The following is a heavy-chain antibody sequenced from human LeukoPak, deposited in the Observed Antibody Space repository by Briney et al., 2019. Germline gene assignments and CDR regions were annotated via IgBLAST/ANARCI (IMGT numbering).Heavy chain of an antibody. Sequence: SETLSLTCTVSGGSISSYYWSWIRQPPGKGLEWIGYIYYSGTTNYNPSLKSRVTILVDTSKNQFSLKLSAVTAADTAVYYCVRFLTGSYWSFDLWGRGTLVTVSS. J-gene: IGHJ2*01. CDR3: VRFLTGSYWSFDL. CDR1: GGSISSYY. V-gene: IGHV4-59*01. CDR2: IYYSGTT. D-gene: IGHD3-9*01.